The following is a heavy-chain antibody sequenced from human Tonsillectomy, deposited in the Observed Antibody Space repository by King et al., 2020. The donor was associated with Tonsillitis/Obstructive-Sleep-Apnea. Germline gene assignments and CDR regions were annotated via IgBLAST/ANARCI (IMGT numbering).Heavy chain of an antibody. CDR1: GYTFTSDY. J-gene: IGHJ4*02. CDR2: INPSGGGT. CDR3: ARDLRPTSPPGPDY. D-gene: IGHD4-11*01. V-gene: IGHV1-46*01. Sequence: VQLVESGAEVKKPGASGKVSCKASGYTFTSDYMHWVRQAPGQGLEWMGIINPSGGGTSYAQKLQGRVTMTRDTSTSTVYMELSSLRSEDMAVYFCARDLRPTSPPGPDYWGQGTLVTVSS.